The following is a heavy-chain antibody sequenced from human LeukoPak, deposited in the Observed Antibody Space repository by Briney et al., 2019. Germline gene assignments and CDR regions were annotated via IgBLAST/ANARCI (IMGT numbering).Heavy chain of an antibody. Sequence: GGSLRLSCAASGFTFSSYSMSWVRQAPGKGLEWVSAISGSGGSTYYADSVKGRFTISRDNSKNTLYLQMNSLRAEDTAVYYCAKDSVLGDILNDYWGQGTLVTVSS. CDR3: AKDSVLGDILNDY. D-gene: IGHD3-16*01. CDR1: GFTFSSYS. CDR2: ISGSGGST. J-gene: IGHJ4*02. V-gene: IGHV3-23*01.